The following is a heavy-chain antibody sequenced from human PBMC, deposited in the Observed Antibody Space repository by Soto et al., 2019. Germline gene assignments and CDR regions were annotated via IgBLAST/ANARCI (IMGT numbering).Heavy chain of an antibody. V-gene: IGHV1-46*01. Sequence: ASVKVSCKASGYTFSSYYMNWVRQAPGQGLEWLGIINPSGGYTTYAQRFLGRVTMTSDTSTSTVHMELGSLRAEDTAVYYCAKVPITMVRGVIIKGAPYYFDYWGQGTLVTVSS. D-gene: IGHD3-10*01. J-gene: IGHJ4*02. CDR3: AKVPITMVRGVIIKGAPYYFDY. CDR1: GYTFSSYY. CDR2: INPSGGYT.